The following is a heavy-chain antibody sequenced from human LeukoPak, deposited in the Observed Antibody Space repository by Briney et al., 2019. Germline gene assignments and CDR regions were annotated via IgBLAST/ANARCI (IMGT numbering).Heavy chain of an antibody. CDR2: IYYSGST. CDR1: GGSISSSSYY. V-gene: IGHV4-39*07. J-gene: IGHJ4*02. D-gene: IGHD5-18*01. CDR3: ARDPSGYSYGHFDY. Sequence: SETLSLTCTVSGGSISSSSYYWGWIRQPPGTGLEWIGSIYYSGSTYYSPSLKSRVTISVDTSKNQFSLKLSSVTAADMAVYYCARDPSGYSYGHFDYWGQGTLVTVSS.